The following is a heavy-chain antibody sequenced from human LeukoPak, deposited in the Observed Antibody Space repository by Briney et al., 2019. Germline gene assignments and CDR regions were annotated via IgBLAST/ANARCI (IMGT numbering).Heavy chain of an antibody. J-gene: IGHJ4*02. V-gene: IGHV4-34*01. CDR1: GGSFSGYY. CDR3: ASFHRDGYNSYYFDY. CDR2: INHSGST. Sequence: TSETLSLTCAVYGGSFSGYYWSWIRQPPGKGLEWIGEINHSGSTNYNPSLKSRVTISVDTSKNQFSLKLSSVTAADTAVYYCASFHRDGYNSYYFDYWGQGTLVTVSS. D-gene: IGHD5-24*01.